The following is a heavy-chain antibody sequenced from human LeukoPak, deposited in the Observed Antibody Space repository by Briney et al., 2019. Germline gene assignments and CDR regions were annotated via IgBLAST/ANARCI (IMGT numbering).Heavy chain of an antibody. V-gene: IGHV3-48*04. Sequence: GRSLRLSCAASGFTFSSYGMHWVRQAPGKGLKWVSYISSSSSSTIYYADSVKGRFTISRDNAKNSLYLQMNSLRAEDTAVYYCARGTDMTPISGYYSFVYWGQGTLVSVSS. CDR2: ISSSSSSTI. CDR1: GFTFSSYG. CDR3: ARGTDMTPISGYYSFVY. D-gene: IGHD5-12*01. J-gene: IGHJ4*02.